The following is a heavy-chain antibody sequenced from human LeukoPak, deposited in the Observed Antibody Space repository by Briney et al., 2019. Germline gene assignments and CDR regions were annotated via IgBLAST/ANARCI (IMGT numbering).Heavy chain of an antibody. J-gene: IGHJ4*02. D-gene: IGHD2-15*01. V-gene: IGHV4-34*01. CDR2: INNSGST. Sequence: TSETLSLTCAVHGGSFSGYYWSWIRQPPGKGLEWIGEINNSGSTNYNPSLKSRVTISVDTSKNQFSLKLSSVTAADTAVYYCVRHWDCSGGSCYNGTFDYWGQGTLVTVSS. CDR1: GGSFSGYY. CDR3: VRHWDCSGGSCYNGTFDY.